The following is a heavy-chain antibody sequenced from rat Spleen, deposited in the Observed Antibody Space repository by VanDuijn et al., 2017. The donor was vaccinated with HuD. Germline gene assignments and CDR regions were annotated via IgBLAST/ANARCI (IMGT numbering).Heavy chain of an antibody. CDR2: ISLSGGST. Sequence: EVQLVESGGGLVQTGRSLRISCVVSGVSFSNYGMHWIRQAPTKGLEWVASISLSGGSTFYRDSVKGRFTISRDNPKSTLSLQMNSLRSEDTATYYCASHAWTYWIAYWGQGTLVTVSS. V-gene: IGHV5-19*01. D-gene: IGHD4-2*01. J-gene: IGHJ3*01. CDR3: ASHAWTYWIAY. CDR1: GVSFSNYG.